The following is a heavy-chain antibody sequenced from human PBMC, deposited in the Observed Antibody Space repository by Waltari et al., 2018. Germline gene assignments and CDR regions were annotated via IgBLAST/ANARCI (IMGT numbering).Heavy chain of an antibody. CDR3: ARASGSGSSNWFDP. V-gene: IGHV4-39*07. J-gene: IGHJ5*02. CDR1: GVSISSSSYY. Sequence: QLQLQESGPGLVKPSETLSLTCTVSGVSISSSSYYWGWIRQPPGKGLEWIGSIYYSGSTYYNPSLKSRVTISVDTSKNQFSLKLSSVTAADTAVYYCARASGSGSSNWFDPWGQGTLVTVSS. CDR2: IYYSGST. D-gene: IGHD3-10*01.